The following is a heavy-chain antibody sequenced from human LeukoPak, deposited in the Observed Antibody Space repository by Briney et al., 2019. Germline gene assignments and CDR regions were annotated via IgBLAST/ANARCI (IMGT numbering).Heavy chain of an antibody. V-gene: IGHV3-74*01. CDR3: ARDGYSFGHDFDD. J-gene: IGHJ4*02. CDR1: GFTFSSYW. Sequence: GGSLRLSCAASGFTFSSYWMHWVRHTPGKGLVWVSRIKSDGSSTSYADSVKGRFTISRDNAKNTPHLQMTRLRAEDTAVYYCARDGYSFGHDFDDWGQGALVTVS. CDR2: IKSDGSST. D-gene: IGHD5-18*01.